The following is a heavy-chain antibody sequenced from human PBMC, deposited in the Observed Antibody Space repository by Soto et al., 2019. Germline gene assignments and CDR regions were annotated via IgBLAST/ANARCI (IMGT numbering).Heavy chain of an antibody. J-gene: IGHJ4*02. D-gene: IGHD3-3*01. CDR2: ISAYNGNT. V-gene: IGHV1-18*01. CDR1: GYTFTNFG. Sequence: QVQLVQSGEEMRKPGASVKVSCKASGYTFTNFGISWVRQAPGQGLEWMGWISAYNGNTNYAQKLRGRLIMTTDTSTSTAYMEPRSLRSDDTAVYYCARKDITIFGVIITPVDYWGQGTLVTVSS. CDR3: ARKDITIFGVIITPVDY.